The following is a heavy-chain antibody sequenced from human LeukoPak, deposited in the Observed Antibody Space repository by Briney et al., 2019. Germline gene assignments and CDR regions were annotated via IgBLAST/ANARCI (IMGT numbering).Heavy chain of an antibody. J-gene: IGHJ6*03. CDR1: GYTFTSYD. D-gene: IGHD3-22*01. CDR2: INPNSGGT. Sequence: ASVKVSCKASGYTFTSYDINWVRQATGQGLEWMGWINPNSGGTNYAQKFQGRVTMTRDTSISTAYMELSRLRSDDTAVYYCARGYYDSSGYYQIYYYMDVWGKGTTVTVSS. V-gene: IGHV1-2*02. CDR3: ARGYYDSSGYYQIYYYMDV.